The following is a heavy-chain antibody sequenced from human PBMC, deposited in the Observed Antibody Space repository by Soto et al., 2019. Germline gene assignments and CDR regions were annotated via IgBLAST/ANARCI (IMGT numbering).Heavy chain of an antibody. Sequence: SETLSLTCAVYGGSFSGYYWSWIRQPPGKGLEWIGEINHSGSTNYNPSLKSRVTISVDTSKNQFSLKLSSVTAADTAVYYCARTVNIAARPSHRNYYYGMDVWGQGTTVTVSS. CDR2: INHSGST. D-gene: IGHD6-6*01. CDR1: GGSFSGYY. V-gene: IGHV4-34*01. CDR3: ARTVNIAARPSHRNYYYGMDV. J-gene: IGHJ6*02.